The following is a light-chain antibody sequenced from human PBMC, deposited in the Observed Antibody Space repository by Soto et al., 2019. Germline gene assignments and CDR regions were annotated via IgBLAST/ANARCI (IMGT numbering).Light chain of an antibody. V-gene: IGLV1-40*01. CDR3: QSYDSSLSAPV. Sequence: QSVLTQPPSVSGAPGQRVTISCTGNSSNSGAGYDVHWYQQLPGTAPKLLIYGNSNRPSGVPDRFSGSKSGTSASLAITGLQAEDEADYYCQSYDSSLSAPVFGTGTKLTVL. J-gene: IGLJ1*01. CDR1: SSNSGAGYD. CDR2: GNS.